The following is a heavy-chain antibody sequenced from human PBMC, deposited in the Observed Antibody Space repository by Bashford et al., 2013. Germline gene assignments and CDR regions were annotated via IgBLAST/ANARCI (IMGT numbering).Heavy chain of an antibody. V-gene: IGHV4-34*01. D-gene: IGHD3-10*01. CDR1: GGSLTSYY. CDR2: INHSGST. CDR3: ARGYGSGSRLHYYYYMDV. J-gene: IGHJ6*03. Sequence: SETLSLTCAVNGGSLTSYYWTWIRQPPGKGLEWIGEINHSGSTNYNPSLKSRVTISVDTSKSQFSLKLSSVTAADTAVYYCARGYGSGSRLHYYYYMDVWGKGTTVTVSS.